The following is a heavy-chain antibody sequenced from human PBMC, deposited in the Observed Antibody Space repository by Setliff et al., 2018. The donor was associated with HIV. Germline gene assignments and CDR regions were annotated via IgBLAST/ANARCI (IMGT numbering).Heavy chain of an antibody. V-gene: IGHV4-34*01. Sequence: SETLSLTCAVYRGSFSHYYWTWIRQSPGKGLEWIGSIYFNGKTYNNPSLKSRVIMSVDRSRSQLSLKVNSVTAADTATYYCARHVIGVVMLYCWDAFDYWGRGTLVTVSS. CDR1: RGSFSHYY. CDR3: ARHVIGVVMLYCWDAFDY. J-gene: IGHJ4*02. D-gene: IGHD3-16*01. CDR2: IYFNGKT.